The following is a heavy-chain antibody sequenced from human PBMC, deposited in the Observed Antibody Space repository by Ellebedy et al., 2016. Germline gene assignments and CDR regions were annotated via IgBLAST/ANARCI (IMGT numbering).Heavy chain of an antibody. CDR1: GFTFSSYW. CDR2: IKQDGSEK. D-gene: IGHD4-17*01. CDR3: ARVMTTVTTNWFDP. Sequence: GGSLRLXCAASGFTFSSYWMSWVRQAPGKGLEWVANIKQDGSEKYYVDSVKGRFTISRDNAKNSLYLQMNSLRAEDTAVYYCARVMTTVTTNWFDPWGQGTLVTVSS. J-gene: IGHJ5*02. V-gene: IGHV3-7*01.